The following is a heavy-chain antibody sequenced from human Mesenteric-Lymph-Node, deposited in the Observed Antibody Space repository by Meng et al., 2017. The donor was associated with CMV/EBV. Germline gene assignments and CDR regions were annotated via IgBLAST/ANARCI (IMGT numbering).Heavy chain of an antibody. V-gene: IGHV3-66*02. D-gene: IGHD2-21*01. CDR1: GFTVSRSY. CDR3: GNGLDGGRYALWAFDI. Sequence: GSLRLSCAVSGFTVSRSYMTWVRQAPGKGLEWVSIIYVGDSTFYADSVQGRFTVSRDNSRNTLYLQMNSLRPEDTAIYYCGNGLDGGRYALWAFDIWGQGTMVTVSS. CDR2: IYVGDST. J-gene: IGHJ3*02.